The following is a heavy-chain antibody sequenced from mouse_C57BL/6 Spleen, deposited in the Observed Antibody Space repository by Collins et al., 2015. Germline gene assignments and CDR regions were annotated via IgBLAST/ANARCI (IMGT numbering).Heavy chain of an antibody. V-gene: IGHV1-55*01. Sequence: GDIHPGSGRSNYNEKFKSKATLTVDASSSTAYMQLSSLTSEDSAVYYCARFRSYAGNYVTFDSWGQGTTLTVSS. D-gene: IGHD2-10*01. J-gene: IGHJ2*01. CDR2: IHPGSGRS. CDR3: ARFRSYAGNYVTFDS.